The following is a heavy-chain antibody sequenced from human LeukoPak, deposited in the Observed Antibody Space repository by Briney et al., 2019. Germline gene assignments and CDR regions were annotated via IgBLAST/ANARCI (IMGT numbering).Heavy chain of an antibody. J-gene: IGHJ4*02. D-gene: IGHD4-17*01. Sequence: PSETLSLTCAVSGCSISSSGYYWGWIRPPQGKGLVWIGSMYYSGSTYYNPSLKSRVTISVDTSKNQFSLKLNSVAAADTAVYYCASHTVTLSYFDYWGQGTLVTVSS. V-gene: IGHV4-39*01. CDR2: MYYSGST. CDR3: ASHTVTLSYFDY. CDR1: GCSISSSGYY.